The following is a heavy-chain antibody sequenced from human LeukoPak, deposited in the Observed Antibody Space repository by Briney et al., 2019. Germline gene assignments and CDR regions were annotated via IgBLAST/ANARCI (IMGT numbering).Heavy chain of an antibody. D-gene: IGHD6-13*01. J-gene: IGHJ4*02. CDR1: GFSFSTYW. V-gene: IGHV3-7*01. CDR2: IDQGGSVR. Sequence: GGSLRLSCAASGFSFSTYWMSWVRQTPEKGLEFVANIDQGGSVRNYMDSLKGRCTISRDNAKKSLYLEVNSLRADDTAVYYCARDPESSSFDLWGRGALVTVSS. CDR3: ARDPESSSFDL.